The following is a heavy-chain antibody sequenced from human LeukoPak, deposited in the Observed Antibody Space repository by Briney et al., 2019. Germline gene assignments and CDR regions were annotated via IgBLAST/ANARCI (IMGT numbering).Heavy chain of an antibody. CDR3: AKDKGPGMVRGVTAADY. Sequence: PGGSLRLSCAASGFTFSSYGMHWVRQAPGKGLEWVAVISYDGSNKYYADSVKGRFTISRDNSKNTLYLQMNSLRAEDTAVYYCAKDKGPGMVRGVTAADYWGQGTLVTVSS. V-gene: IGHV3-30*18. D-gene: IGHD3-10*01. CDR2: ISYDGSNK. CDR1: GFTFSSYG. J-gene: IGHJ4*02.